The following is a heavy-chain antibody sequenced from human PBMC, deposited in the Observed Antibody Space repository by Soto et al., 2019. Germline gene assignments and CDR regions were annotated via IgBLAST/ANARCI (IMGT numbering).Heavy chain of an antibody. CDR1: GGSISSYY. J-gene: IGHJ4*02. Sequence: SETLSLTCTVSGGSISSYYWSWIRQPPGKGLEWIGCIYYSGSINYNPSLKSRVAISVDTSKNQFSLKLSSVTAADTAVYYCARHRAEYIVATTYFDYWGQGTLVTVSS. V-gene: IGHV4-59*08. CDR2: IYYSGSI. CDR3: ARHRAEYIVATTYFDY. D-gene: IGHD5-12*01.